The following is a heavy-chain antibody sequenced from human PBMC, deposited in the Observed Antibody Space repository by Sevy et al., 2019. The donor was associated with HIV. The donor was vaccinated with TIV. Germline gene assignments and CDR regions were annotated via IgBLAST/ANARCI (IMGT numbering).Heavy chain of an antibody. J-gene: IGHJ6*03. CDR2: ISSSSSTI. D-gene: IGHD2-2*01. CDR3: ARADIVVVPAAPPRYYYYYYMDV. V-gene: IGHV3-48*01. Sequence: GGSLRLSCAASGFTFSSYSMNWVRQAPGKGLEWVSYISSSSSTIYYADSVKGRFTISRDNAKNSLYLQMNSLRAKDTAVYYCARADIVVVPAAPPRYYYYYYMDVWGKGTTVTVSS. CDR1: GFTFSSYS.